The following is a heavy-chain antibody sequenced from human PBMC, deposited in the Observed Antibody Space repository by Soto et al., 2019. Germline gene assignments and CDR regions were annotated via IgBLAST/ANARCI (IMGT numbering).Heavy chain of an antibody. D-gene: IGHD5-12*01. CDR3: ARAIVVTIGGMDV. V-gene: IGHV4-30-4*01. Sequence: SETLSLTCTVSGGSINSADYYWSWVRQPPGKGLEWIGYIYYSGSTYFNPSLKSRVTISKDTSRNQFSLRLSSVTAADTAVYYCARAIVVTIGGMDVWGQGTTFT. J-gene: IGHJ6*02. CDR1: GGSINSADYY. CDR2: IYYSGST.